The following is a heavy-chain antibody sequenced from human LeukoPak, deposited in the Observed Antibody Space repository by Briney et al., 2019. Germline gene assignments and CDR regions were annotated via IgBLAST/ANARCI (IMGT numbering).Heavy chain of an antibody. Sequence: PGGSLRLSCAGSGFTFSNYAMSWVRQAPGKGLEWVSVISGSGGSTFYADSVKGRFTISRDNSKSTLYQQMNSLRAEDTAVYYCAKDQGRYGSGTYYFDYWGQGTLVTVSS. V-gene: IGHV3-23*01. CDR2: ISGSGGST. D-gene: IGHD3-10*01. J-gene: IGHJ4*02. CDR1: GFTFSNYA. CDR3: AKDQGRYGSGTYYFDY.